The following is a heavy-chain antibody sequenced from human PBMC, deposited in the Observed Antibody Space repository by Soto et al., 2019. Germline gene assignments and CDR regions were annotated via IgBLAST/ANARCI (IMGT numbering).Heavy chain of an antibody. CDR1: GLTFSDAY. Sequence: EGQLVESGGGLVKPGGSLKLTCEGSGLTFSDAYMSWVRQAPGKGLEWVDRIKTKTDGGATEYAAPVKGRFNISRDDSKNTLYVEMNSLKTEDTAVYYCTTDRPSRLRKPRVWGQGTLVTVSS. V-gene: IGHV3-15*01. CDR3: TTDRPSRLRKPRV. D-gene: IGHD4-17*01. J-gene: IGHJ4*02. CDR2: IKTKTDGGAT.